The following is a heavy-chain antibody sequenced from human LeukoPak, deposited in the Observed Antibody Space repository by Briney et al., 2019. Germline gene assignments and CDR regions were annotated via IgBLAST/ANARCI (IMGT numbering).Heavy chain of an antibody. J-gene: IGHJ4*02. CDR3: ARDQDTSGVLDY. CDR2: IKEDGSDK. Sequence: GGSLRLSCLASGFTFSNSWMTWVRQAPGKGLEGVANIKEDGSDKQYGDSVKGRFTISGDNAKNSVYLQMNSLRAEDTAVYYCARDQDTSGVLDYWGQGTLVTVSS. CDR1: GFTFSNSW. D-gene: IGHD6-19*01. V-gene: IGHV3-7*01.